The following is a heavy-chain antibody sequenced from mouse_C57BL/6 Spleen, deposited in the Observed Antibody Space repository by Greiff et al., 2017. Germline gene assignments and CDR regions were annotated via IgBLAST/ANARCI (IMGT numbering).Heavy chain of an antibody. D-gene: IGHD2-4*01. V-gene: IGHV1-52*01. Sequence: VQLQQSGAELVRPGSSVKLSCKASGYTFTSYWMHWVKQRPIQGLEWIGNIDPSDSETHYNQKFKDKATLTVDKSSSTAYMQLSSLTSEDSAVYYCARFYYDYGYYAMDYWGQGTSVTVSS. CDR1: GYTFTSYW. CDR3: ARFYYDYGYYAMDY. CDR2: IDPSDSET. J-gene: IGHJ4*01.